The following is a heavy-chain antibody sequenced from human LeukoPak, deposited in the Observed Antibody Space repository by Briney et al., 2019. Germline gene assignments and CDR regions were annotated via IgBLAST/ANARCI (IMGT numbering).Heavy chain of an antibody. J-gene: IGHJ4*02. V-gene: IGHV3-30*03. CDR1: GFSFISYG. CDR2: ISGDGRRQ. Sequence: GGSPRPSCAASGFSFISYGMHRVRPAPGKGLEWGGVISGDGRRQKYTDPVKGRFPIPRENFKETLYLQMNSLRAEDTAVYYCAIRPSDYGDYVSYFVYWGQGTLVTVSS. CDR3: AIRPSDYGDYVSYFVY. D-gene: IGHD4-17*01.